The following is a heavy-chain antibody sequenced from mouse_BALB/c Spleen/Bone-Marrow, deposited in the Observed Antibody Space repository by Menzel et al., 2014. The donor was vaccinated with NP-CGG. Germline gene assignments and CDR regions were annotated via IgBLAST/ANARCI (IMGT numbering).Heavy chain of an antibody. V-gene: IGHV1-14*01. Sequence: VQLKESGPELVKPGASVKMSCKASGYTFTSYVIHWVKQKPGQGLEWIGYINPYNDGTKYNEKFKGKATLTSDKSSSTAYMELSSLTSEDSAVYYCARPYYYGSSGDSWFAYWGQGTLVTVSA. J-gene: IGHJ3*01. CDR1: GYTFTSYV. CDR2: INPYNDGT. CDR3: ARPYYYGSSGDSWFAY. D-gene: IGHD1-1*01.